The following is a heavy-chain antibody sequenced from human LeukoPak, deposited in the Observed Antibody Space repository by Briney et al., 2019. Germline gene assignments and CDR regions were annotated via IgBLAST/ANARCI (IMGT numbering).Heavy chain of an antibody. J-gene: IGHJ4*02. CDR1: GGTFSSYA. CDR2: VTPMFGTA. D-gene: IGHD3-22*01. Sequence: SVKVSCKASGGTFSSYAISWVRQAPGQGFEWMGGVTPMFGTANFAQRFQGRVSITADEFTSTAFMELSSLRFEDTAVYYCAREWGLESSGFYYAYWGQGTLVTVSS. CDR3: AREWGLESSGFYYAY. V-gene: IGHV1-69*13.